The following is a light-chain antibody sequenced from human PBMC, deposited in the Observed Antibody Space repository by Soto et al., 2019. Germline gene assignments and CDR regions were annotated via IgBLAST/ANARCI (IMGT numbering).Light chain of an antibody. J-gene: IGKJ4*01. Sequence: EIVLTQSPGTLSLSPGDRATLSCRASQSLSGDYLAWYQQKPGQAPRLLIYDASRRATGIPARFSGSGSGTEFTLTISSLQSEDFAVYYCQQYNNWPPLTFGGGTKVEIK. V-gene: IGKV3-15*01. CDR1: QSLSGD. CDR3: QQYNNWPPLT. CDR2: DAS.